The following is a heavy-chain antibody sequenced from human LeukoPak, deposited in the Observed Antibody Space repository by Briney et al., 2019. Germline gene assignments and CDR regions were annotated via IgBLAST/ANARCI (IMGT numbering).Heavy chain of an antibody. J-gene: IGHJ6*03. D-gene: IGHD3-10*01. CDR3: ARVGDGWFGELFLAQDYYYYYMDV. V-gene: IGHV4-38-2*02. CDR2: IYHSGST. Sequence: SQTLSLTCTVSGYSISSAYHWGWIRQPPGKGLEWIGIIYHSGSTYYNPSPKSPVSKSVDTSKNQCSLKLSCVTAADTAVYYCARVGDGWFGELFLAQDYYYYYMDVWGKGTTVTVSS. CDR1: GYSISSAYH.